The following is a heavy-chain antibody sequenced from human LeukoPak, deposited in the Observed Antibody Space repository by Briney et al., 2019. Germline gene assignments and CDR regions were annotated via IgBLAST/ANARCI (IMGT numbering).Heavy chain of an antibody. CDR1: GFTFSSYA. Sequence: GSLRLSCAASGFTFSSYAMSWVRQAPGKGLEWVSAISGSGSSTYYADSVKGRFTISRDNSKNTLYLQMNSLRAEDTAVYYCARERGPFDAFDIWGQGTMVTVSS. V-gene: IGHV3-23*01. CDR2: ISGSGSST. J-gene: IGHJ3*02. CDR3: ARERGPFDAFDI.